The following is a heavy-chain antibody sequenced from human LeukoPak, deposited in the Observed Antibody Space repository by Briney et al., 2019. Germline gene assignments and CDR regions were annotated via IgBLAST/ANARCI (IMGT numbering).Heavy chain of an antibody. Sequence: SETLSLTCTVSGGSISSSSYYWGWIRQPPGKGLEWIGYIYYSGSTYYNPSLKSRVTISVDTSKNQFSLKLSSVTAADTAVYYCARVAFDYYDSSGLLFDYWGQGTLVTVSS. J-gene: IGHJ4*02. CDR1: GGSISSSSYY. CDR3: ARVAFDYYDSSGLLFDY. V-gene: IGHV4-30-4*08. D-gene: IGHD3-22*01. CDR2: IYYSGST.